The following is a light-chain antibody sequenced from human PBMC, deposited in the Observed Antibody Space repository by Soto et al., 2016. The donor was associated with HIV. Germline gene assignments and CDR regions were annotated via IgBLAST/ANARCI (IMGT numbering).Light chain of an antibody. J-gene: IGLJ3*02. CDR3: QVWETSDLLIRV. CDR1: NIGRKS. CDR2: DDS. Sequence: SYELTQPPSVSVAPGKTARINCGGNNIGRKSVHWYQQRPGQAPVLVIYDDSDRPSGIPERFSGSNSGNTATLTISRAEAGDEADYYCQVWETSDLLIRVFGGGTK. V-gene: IGLV3-21*01.